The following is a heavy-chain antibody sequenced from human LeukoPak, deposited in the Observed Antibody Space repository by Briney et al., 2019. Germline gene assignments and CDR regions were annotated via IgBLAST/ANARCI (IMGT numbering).Heavy chain of an antibody. D-gene: IGHD6-13*01. CDR3: ASSISIAAAGVFDY. J-gene: IGHJ4*02. CDR1: GFTFSSYG. V-gene: IGHV3-30*03. Sequence: GRSLRLSCAASGFTFSSYGMHWVRQAPGKGLEWVAVISYDGSNKYYADSVKGRFTISRDNSKNTLYLQMNSLRAEDTAVYYCASSISIAAAGVFDYWGQGTLVTVSS. CDR2: ISYDGSNK.